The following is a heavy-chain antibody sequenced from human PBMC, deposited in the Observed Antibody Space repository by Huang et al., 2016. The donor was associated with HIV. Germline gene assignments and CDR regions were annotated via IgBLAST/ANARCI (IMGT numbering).Heavy chain of an antibody. CDR3: ARDTDGGRTFDI. J-gene: IGHJ3*02. V-gene: IGHV4-30-4*08. CDR1: GGSISRGGYY. Sequence: QVQLQESGPGLVKPSQTLSLTCTVSGGSISRGGYYWSWIRQPPGKGLEWIGYIYYSGRTYYNPSLKSRVTISVDPSKNQFSLKLSSVTAADTAVYYCARDTDGGRTFDIWGQGTMVTVSS. D-gene: IGHD2-2*02. CDR2: IYYSGRT.